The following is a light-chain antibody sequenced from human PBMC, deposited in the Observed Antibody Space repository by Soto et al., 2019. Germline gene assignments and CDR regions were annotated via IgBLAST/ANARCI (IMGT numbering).Light chain of an antibody. CDR3: QQYNSWPPRYT. J-gene: IGKJ2*01. V-gene: IGKV3-15*01. CDR2: DSS. Sequence: DIVLTQSPATLSVSPGESASLSCRASQSVSRALAWYQHVPGQAPRLLLYDSSTRATGVPARFSGSGSGTRFTLTISSLQSEDFAVYYCQQYNSWPPRYTFGQGTKLEI. CDR1: QSVSRA.